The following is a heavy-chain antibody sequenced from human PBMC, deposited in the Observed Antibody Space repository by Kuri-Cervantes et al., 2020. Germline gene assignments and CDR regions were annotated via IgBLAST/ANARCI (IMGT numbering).Heavy chain of an antibody. V-gene: IGHV3-30*03. Sequence: GESLKISCAASGFTFSSYGMHWVRQAPGKGLEWVAVISYDGSNKYYADSVKGRFTISRDNSKNTLYLQMNSLRAEDTAVYYCARANDYDSSGYYYVEEYYYYGMDVWGQGTTVTVS. CDR3: ARANDYDSSGYYYVEEYYYYGMDV. CDR2: ISYDGSNK. D-gene: IGHD3-22*01. J-gene: IGHJ6*02. CDR1: GFTFSSYG.